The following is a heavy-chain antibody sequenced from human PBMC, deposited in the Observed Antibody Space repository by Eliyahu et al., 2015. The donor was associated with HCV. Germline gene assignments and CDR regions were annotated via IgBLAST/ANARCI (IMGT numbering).Heavy chain of an antibody. D-gene: IGHD3-3*01. Sequence: EVQLVESGGGLVQPGRSLXXSCAASGFXFDXYXXHWVRQAPGKGLEWVSGISWNSGSIGYADSVKGRFTISRDNAKNSLYLQMNSLRAEDTALYYCAKDAIFGVVIAHSGGYFDLWGRGTLVTVSS. V-gene: IGHV3-9*01. CDR1: GFXFDXYX. CDR3: AKDAIFGVVIAHSGGYFDL. J-gene: IGHJ2*01. CDR2: ISWNSGSI.